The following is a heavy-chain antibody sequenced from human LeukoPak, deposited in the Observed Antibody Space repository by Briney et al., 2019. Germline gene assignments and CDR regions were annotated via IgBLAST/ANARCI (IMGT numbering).Heavy chain of an antibody. D-gene: IGHD3-3*01. CDR2: IKSKTDGGTT. J-gene: IGHJ2*01. Sequence: GGSLRLSCAASGFTFSNAWMSWVRQAPGKGLEWVGRIKSKTDGGTTDYAAPVKGRFTISRDDSKNTLYLQMNSLKTEDTAVYYCTTGNHLEWFLTEYFDLWGRGTLVTVSS. CDR1: GFTFSNAW. CDR3: TTGNHLEWFLTEYFDL. V-gene: IGHV3-15*01.